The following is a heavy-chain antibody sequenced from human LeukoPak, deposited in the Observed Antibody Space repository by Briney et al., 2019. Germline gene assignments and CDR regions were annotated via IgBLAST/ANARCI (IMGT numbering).Heavy chain of an antibody. CDR1: GFTFDDYA. Sequence: GGSLRLSCAASGFTFDDYAMHWLRQAPGKGLEGVSGISWNSGSIGYADSVKGRFTISRDNAKNSLYLQMNRLRAEDTALYYCAKGMWTRYGSSTSCYAFDYWGQGTLVTVSS. V-gene: IGHV3-9*01. D-gene: IGHD2-2*01. CDR2: ISWNSGSI. CDR3: AKGMWTRYGSSTSCYAFDY. J-gene: IGHJ4*02.